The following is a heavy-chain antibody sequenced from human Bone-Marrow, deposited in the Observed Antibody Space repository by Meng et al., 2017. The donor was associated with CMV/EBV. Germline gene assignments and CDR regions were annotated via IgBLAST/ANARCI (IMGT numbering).Heavy chain of an antibody. Sequence: SETLSLTCAVSGGSISSSNWWSRVRQPPGKGLEWIGEIYHSGSTNYNASLKSRVTISVDKSKNQFSLKLSSVTAADTAVYYCARDIYYDILTGYSTRGGLDVWGHGTTVTFSS. CDR2: IYHSGST. J-gene: IGHJ6*02. D-gene: IGHD3-9*01. CDR3: ARDIYYDILTGYSTRGGLDV. V-gene: IGHV4-4*02. CDR1: GGSISSSNW.